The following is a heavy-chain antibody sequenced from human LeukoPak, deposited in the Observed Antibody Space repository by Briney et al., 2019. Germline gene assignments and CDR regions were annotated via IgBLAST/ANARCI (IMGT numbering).Heavy chain of an antibody. Sequence: SETLSLTCAVSGGSISSGGYSWSWIRQPPGKGLEWIGYIYHSGSTYYNPSLKSRVTISVDRSKNQFSLKLSSVTAADTAVYYCARPTMVRGVFDYWGQGTLVTVSS. CDR3: ARPTMVRGVFDY. CDR1: GGSISSGGYS. V-gene: IGHV4-30-2*01. J-gene: IGHJ4*02. CDR2: IYHSGST. D-gene: IGHD3-10*01.